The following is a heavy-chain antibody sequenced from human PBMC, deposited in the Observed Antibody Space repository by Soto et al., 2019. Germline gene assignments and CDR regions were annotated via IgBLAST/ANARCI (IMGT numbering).Heavy chain of an antibody. V-gene: IGHV3-23*01. CDR3: AKDRPSTNSPYGMDV. J-gene: IGHJ6*02. CDR1: GFTFSSYA. CDR2: TSSSGGAT. Sequence: EVQLLESGGGLVQPGGSLRLSCAASGFTFSSYAMSWVRQAPGKGLEWVSVTSSSGGATYYADSVKGRFTISRDNSKNTLYRQMNSLRAEDTAVYYCAKDRPSTNSPYGMDVWGQGTTVTVSS.